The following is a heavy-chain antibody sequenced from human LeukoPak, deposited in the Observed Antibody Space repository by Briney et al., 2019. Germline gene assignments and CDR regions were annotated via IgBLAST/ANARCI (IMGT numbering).Heavy chain of an antibody. CDR2: ISWNSGSI. CDR1: GFTFDDYA. J-gene: IGHJ4*02. CDR3: AKGDYYDSSGYRN. V-gene: IGHV3-9*01. Sequence: GRSLRLSCAASGFTFDDYAVHWVRQAPGKGLEWVSGISWNSGSIGYADSVKGRFTISRDNAKNSLYLQMNSLRAEDTALYYCAKGDYYDSSGYRNWGQGTLVTVSS. D-gene: IGHD3-22*01.